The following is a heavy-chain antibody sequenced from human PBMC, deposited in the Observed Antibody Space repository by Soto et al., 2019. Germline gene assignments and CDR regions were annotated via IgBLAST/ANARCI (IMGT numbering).Heavy chain of an antibody. D-gene: IGHD3-9*01. V-gene: IGHV4-38-2*02. CDR1: GYSISSGYY. Sequence: SETLSLTCTVSGYSISSGYYWGWIRQPPGKGLEWIGSIYHSGSTYYNPSLKSRVTISVDTSKNQFSLKLSSVTAADTAVYYCARVEYFDWLLDYWGQGTLVTVSS. CDR3: ARVEYFDWLLDY. J-gene: IGHJ4*02. CDR2: IYHSGST.